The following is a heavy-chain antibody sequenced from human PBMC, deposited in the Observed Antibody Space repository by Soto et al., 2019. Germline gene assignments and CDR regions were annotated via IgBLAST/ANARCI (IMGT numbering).Heavy chain of an antibody. Sequence: QVQLVQSGAEVKKPGASVKVSCKASGYTFTSYYMHWVRQAPGQGLEWMGIINPSGGSTSYAQKFQGRVTMTRDTSTSTVYMELSSLRSEDTAVYYCARDWAVAGPNNWFDPWGQGTLVTVSS. CDR2: INPSGGST. J-gene: IGHJ5*02. CDR3: ARDWAVAGPNNWFDP. D-gene: IGHD6-19*01. CDR1: GYTFTSYY. V-gene: IGHV1-46*03.